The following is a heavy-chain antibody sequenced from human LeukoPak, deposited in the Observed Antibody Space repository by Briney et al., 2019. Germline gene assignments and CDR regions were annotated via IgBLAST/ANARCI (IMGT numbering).Heavy chain of an antibody. J-gene: IGHJ4*02. Sequence: PSETLSLTCTVSGGSISSSSYYWGWIRQPPGKGLEWIGSIYYSGSTNYNPSLKSRVTISVDTSKNQFSLKLSSVTAADTAVYYCASLEVGEALFDYWGQGTLVTVSS. D-gene: IGHD3-10*01. CDR3: ASLEVGEALFDY. CDR2: IYYSGST. V-gene: IGHV4-39*07. CDR1: GGSISSSSYY.